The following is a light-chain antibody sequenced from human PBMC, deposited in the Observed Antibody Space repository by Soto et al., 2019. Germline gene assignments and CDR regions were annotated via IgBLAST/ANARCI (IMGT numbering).Light chain of an antibody. J-gene: IGKJ1*01. CDR2: GVS. V-gene: IGKV3-11*01. CDR3: QQRTNSPTWT. CDR1: QNISTY. Sequence: EIVLTQSPATLSLSPGEGASLSCRASQNISTYLAWYQQRPGQVHRLLIYGVSKRAPAIPPRFSGSGSGTDFTLSVSGLETEDFATYYCQQRTNSPTWTFGQGTRVELK.